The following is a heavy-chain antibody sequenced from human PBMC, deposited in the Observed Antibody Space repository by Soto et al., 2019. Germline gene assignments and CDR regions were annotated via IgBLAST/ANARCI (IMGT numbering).Heavy chain of an antibody. V-gene: IGHV1-24*01. CDR3: ATPRGQLWSPHLYYYYYGMDV. J-gene: IGHJ6*02. CDR2: FDPEDGET. Sequence: ASVKVSCKASGYTFTSYDINWVRQAPGKGLEWMGGFDPEDGETIYAQKFQGRVTMTEDTSTDTAYMELSSLRSEDTAVYYCATPRGQLWSPHLYYYYYGMDVWGQGTTVTV. D-gene: IGHD3-10*01. CDR1: GYTFTSYD.